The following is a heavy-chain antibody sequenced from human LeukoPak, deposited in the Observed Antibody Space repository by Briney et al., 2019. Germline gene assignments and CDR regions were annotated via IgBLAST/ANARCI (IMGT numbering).Heavy chain of an antibody. CDR3: ARVRGGGGSWYLRDYYGMDV. D-gene: IGHD6-13*01. J-gene: IGHJ6*02. Sequence: SETLSLTCTVSGGSISSYYWSWIRQPPGKGLEWIGYIYYSGSTNYNPSLKSRVTISVDTSKNQFSLKLSSVTAADTAVYYCARVRGGGGSWYLRDYYGMDVWGQGPTVTVSS. V-gene: IGHV4-59*01. CDR2: IYYSGST. CDR1: GGSISSYY.